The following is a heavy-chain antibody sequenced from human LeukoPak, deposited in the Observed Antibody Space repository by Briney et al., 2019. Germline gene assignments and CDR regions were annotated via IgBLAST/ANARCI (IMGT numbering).Heavy chain of an antibody. CDR1: GGSFSGYY. D-gene: IGHD1-26*01. CDR3: ARWPSGSYVDAFDI. V-gene: IGHV4-34*01. Sequence: SETLSLTCAVYGGSFSGYYWSWIRQPPGKGLEWIGEITHSGSTNYNPSLKSRVTISVDTSKNQFSLKLSSVTAADTAVYYCARWPSGSYVDAFDIWGQGTMVTVSS. J-gene: IGHJ3*02. CDR2: ITHSGST.